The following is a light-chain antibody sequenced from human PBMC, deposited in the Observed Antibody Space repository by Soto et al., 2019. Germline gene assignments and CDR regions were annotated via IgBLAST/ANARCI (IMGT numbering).Light chain of an antibody. CDR3: QQYNNWPP. J-gene: IGKJ3*01. Sequence: EIVMTQSPATLSVSPGERATLSCRASQSVSSNLAWFQQKPGQAPRLLIYGASTRATGIPARFSGSGSGTEFTLTISSLQSEDFVVYYCQQYNNWPPFGPGTKVDIK. V-gene: IGKV3-15*01. CDR2: GAS. CDR1: QSVSSN.